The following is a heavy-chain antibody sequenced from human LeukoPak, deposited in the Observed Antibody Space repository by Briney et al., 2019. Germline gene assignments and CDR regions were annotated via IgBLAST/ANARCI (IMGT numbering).Heavy chain of an antibody. CDR1: GFSFSDKY. D-gene: IGHD3-3*01. V-gene: IGHV3-11*01. CDR2: IGYGDHTK. CDR3: ARDGYDFWSLGSSNWFDP. J-gene: IGHJ5*02. Sequence: PGGSLRLSCAASGFSFSDKYLTWIRQAPGKGLEWVAFIGYGDHTKYYADSVRGRFTISRDNSKNTLYLQMNSLRAEDTAVYYCARDGYDFWSLGSSNWFDPWGQGTLVTVSS.